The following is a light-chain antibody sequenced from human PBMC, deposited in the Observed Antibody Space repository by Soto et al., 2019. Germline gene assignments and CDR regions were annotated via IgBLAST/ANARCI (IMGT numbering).Light chain of an antibody. CDR1: GSDVGGYNY. V-gene: IGLV2-14*01. J-gene: IGLJ3*02. Sequence: QYALTQPASVSGSPGQSIAISCTGTGSDVGGYNYVSWYQQHPGKAPKLMIYEVSSRPSGVSNRFSGSKSGNTASLTISGLQAEDEANYYCSSYTNISTRVFGGGTKVTVL. CDR3: SSYTNISTRV. CDR2: EVS.